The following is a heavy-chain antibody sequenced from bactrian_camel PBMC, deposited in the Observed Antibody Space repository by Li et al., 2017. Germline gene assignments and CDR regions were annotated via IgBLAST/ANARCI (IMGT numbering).Heavy chain of an antibody. D-gene: IGHD4*01. Sequence: HVQLVESGGGSVQAGGSLRLSCVFSGSAGDTNCMGWFRQAPGKQREAVASIYTGDNIPHYADSVKGRFTVSQDNAKRTVHLQMDTLKPEDTAVYYCAADVIPSQIHSWRLGENGYWGQGTQVTVS. CDR2: IYTGDNIP. CDR3: AADVIPSQIHSWRLGENGY. J-gene: IGHJ6*01. V-gene: IGHV3S53*01. CDR1: GSAGDTNC.